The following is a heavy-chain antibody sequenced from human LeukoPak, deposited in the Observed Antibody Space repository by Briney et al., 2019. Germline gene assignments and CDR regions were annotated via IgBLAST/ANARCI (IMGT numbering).Heavy chain of an antibody. V-gene: IGHV4-4*09. CDR3: ARHDAGIAARPFDN. CDR1: GGSISTYY. J-gene: IGHJ4*02. Sequence: SETLSLTCTVSGGSISTYYWSWIRRPPGKELEWIAYIHASGPTNYNPSLKSRITISVDTSKNQFSLKLSSVTAADTAVYYCARHDAGIAARPFDNWGQGTLVTVSS. D-gene: IGHD6-6*01. CDR2: IHASGPT.